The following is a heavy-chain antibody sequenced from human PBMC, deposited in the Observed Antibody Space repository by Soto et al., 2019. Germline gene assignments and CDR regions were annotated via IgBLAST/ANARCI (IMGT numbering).Heavy chain of an antibody. D-gene: IGHD5-12*01. J-gene: IGHJ6*01. CDR3: ARGVAKTTRSDMEV. CDR1: GYIFTIYF. V-gene: IGHV5-51*01. CDR2: IYPGDSDT. Sequence: DSLNISCKSSGYIFTIYFIFWVRQIPGKGLEWMGIIYPGDSDTRYSPSFRGQVTISDDKSINTAYVQWSSLKASDTDMYYCARGVAKTTRSDMEVWGQGNTAHVSS.